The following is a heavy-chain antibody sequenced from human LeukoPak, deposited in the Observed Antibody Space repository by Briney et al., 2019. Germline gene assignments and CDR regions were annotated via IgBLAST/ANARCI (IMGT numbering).Heavy chain of an antibody. Sequence: GGSLRLSCAASGFTFSSYNMNWVRQAPGKGLEWVSSISSSGTYIYYADSVQGRFSISRDNAKNTLYLQMSSLRAEDTAVYYCARDRGPRTGFMVREAYDYWGQGTLVTVSS. J-gene: IGHJ4*02. V-gene: IGHV3-21*01. D-gene: IGHD3-10*01. CDR2: ISSSGTYI. CDR1: GFTFSSYN. CDR3: ARDRGPRTGFMVREAYDY.